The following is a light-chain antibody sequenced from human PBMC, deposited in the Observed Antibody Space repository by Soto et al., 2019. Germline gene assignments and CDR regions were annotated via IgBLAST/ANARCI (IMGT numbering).Light chain of an antibody. CDR1: SSDVGGYNY. CDR2: EVS. Sequence: QSVLTQPPSASGSPGQSVTISCTGTSSDVGGYNYVSWYQQRPGKAPKLMIYEVSKRPSGVPDRFSGSKSGNTASLTVPGLQAEDEADYYCSSYAGSNNLGVFGTGTKVTVL. V-gene: IGLV2-8*01. CDR3: SSYAGSNNLGV. J-gene: IGLJ1*01.